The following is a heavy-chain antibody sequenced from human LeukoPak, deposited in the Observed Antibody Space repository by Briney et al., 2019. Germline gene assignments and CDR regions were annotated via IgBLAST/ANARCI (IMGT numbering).Heavy chain of an antibody. CDR3: ARAYCGGDCSFDY. J-gene: IGHJ4*02. Sequence: PSETLSLTCTVSGGSISSYYWSWIRQPPGKGLEWIGYIYYSGSTNYNPSLKGRVTISVDTSKNQFFLKLSSVTAADTAVYYCARAYCGGDCSFDYWGQGTLVTVSS. V-gene: IGHV4-59*08. CDR1: GGSISSYY. CDR2: IYYSGST. D-gene: IGHD2-21*02.